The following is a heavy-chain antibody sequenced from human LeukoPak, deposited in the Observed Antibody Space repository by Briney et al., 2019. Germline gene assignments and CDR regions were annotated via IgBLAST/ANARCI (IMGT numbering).Heavy chain of an antibody. CDR2: IKQDGSEK. D-gene: IGHD3-10*01. Sequence: PGGSLRLSCAASGFTFSSYWMSWVRQAPGKGLEWVANIKQDGSEKYYVDSVKGRFTISRDNAKNSLYLQMNSLRAEDTAVYYCAREVDYGSGSYYNLGDYWGQGTLVTVSS. CDR3: AREVDYGSGSYYNLGDY. CDR1: GFTFSSYW. V-gene: IGHV3-7*01. J-gene: IGHJ4*02.